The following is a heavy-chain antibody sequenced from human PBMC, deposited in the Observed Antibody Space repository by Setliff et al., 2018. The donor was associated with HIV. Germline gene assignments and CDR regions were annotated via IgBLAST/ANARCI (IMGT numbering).Heavy chain of an antibody. D-gene: IGHD2-21*01. CDR3: ARIVAPGSHGPDYYMDV. J-gene: IGHJ6*04. CDR2: VNPNRGNT. Sequence: ASVKVSCKASGYTFMNHDLSWVRQAPGQGLGWMGWVNPNRGNTGFAQKFQGRLTMTRDTSKSTVYMELNSLKSEDTGVYYCARIVAPGSHGPDYYMDVWGKGTTVTVSS. CDR1: GYTFMNHD. V-gene: IGHV1-8*02.